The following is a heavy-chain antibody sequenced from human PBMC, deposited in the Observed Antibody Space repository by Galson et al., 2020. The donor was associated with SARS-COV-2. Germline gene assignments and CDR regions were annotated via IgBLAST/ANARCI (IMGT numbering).Heavy chain of an antibody. D-gene: IGHD1-26*01. CDR3: GRGLVGNGY. J-gene: IGHJ4*02. Sequence: TSETLSLTCNVPDGSISSSSYYWGSIRQPPGKGLEWIGSIYYSGSTNYNPSLKSRVTISVDTSKNQFSLKLSSVTATDTAVYYCGRGLVGNGYWGQGTLVTVSS. V-gene: IGHV4-39*07. CDR2: IYYSGST. CDR1: DGSISSSSYY.